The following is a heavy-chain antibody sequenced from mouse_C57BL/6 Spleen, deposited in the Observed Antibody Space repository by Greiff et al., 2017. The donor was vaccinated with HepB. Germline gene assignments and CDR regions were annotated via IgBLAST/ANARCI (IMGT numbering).Heavy chain of an antibody. CDR3: TRGRGTAQSYYFDY. D-gene: IGHD3-2*02. J-gene: IGHJ2*01. V-gene: IGHV1-15*01. Sequence: QVQLQQSGAELVRPGASVTLSCKASGYTFTDYEMHWVKQTPVHGLEWIGAIDPETGGTAYNQKFKGKAILTADKSSSTAYMELRSLTSEDSAVYYCTRGRGTAQSYYFDYWGQGTTLTVSS. CDR1: GYTFTDYE. CDR2: IDPETGGT.